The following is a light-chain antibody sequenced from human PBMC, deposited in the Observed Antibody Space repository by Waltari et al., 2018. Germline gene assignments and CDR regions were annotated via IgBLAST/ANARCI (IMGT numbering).Light chain of an antibody. CDR3: QQYNHYSWT. CDR1: QSVRTF. Sequence: DIQMTQSPSTLSASVGDRVTITCRACQSVRTFLAWYQQKPGKAPKLLIYRASTLESGVPSRFAGSGSETEFTLTISGLQPDDFATYYCQQYNHYSWTFGQGTEVDIK. CDR2: RAS. J-gene: IGKJ1*01. V-gene: IGKV1-5*03.